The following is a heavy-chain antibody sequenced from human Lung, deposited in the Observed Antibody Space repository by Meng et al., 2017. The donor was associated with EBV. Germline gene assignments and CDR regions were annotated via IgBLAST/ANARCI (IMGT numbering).Heavy chain of an antibody. CDR1: GYTCTSYG. D-gene: IGHD1-26*01. J-gene: IGHJ4*02. CDR3: AREADGATFDY. Sequence: QVELVQAGAEVKKPGASVTVSCKASGYTCTSYGISLVRQAPGQGLEWMRWISGYNGNTNYAQKLQGRVTMTTDTSTSTAYMELRSLRSDDTAVYYCAREADGATFDYWGQGTLVTVSS. CDR2: ISGYNGNT. V-gene: IGHV1-18*01.